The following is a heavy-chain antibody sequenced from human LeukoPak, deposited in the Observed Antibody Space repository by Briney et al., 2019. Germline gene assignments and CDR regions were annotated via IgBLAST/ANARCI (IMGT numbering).Heavy chain of an antibody. V-gene: IGHV3-7*01. D-gene: IGHD1-1*01. CDR1: GFTFSSYW. CDR2: IKQDGSEK. J-gene: IGHJ6*02. CDR3: AKYLEPTAVLMDV. Sequence: GGSLRLSCAASGFTFSSYWMSWVRQAPGKGLEWVANIKQDGSEKYYVDSVEGRFTISRDNAKNSLYLQMNSLRAEDTAVYHCAKYLEPTAVLMDVWGQGTTVTVSS.